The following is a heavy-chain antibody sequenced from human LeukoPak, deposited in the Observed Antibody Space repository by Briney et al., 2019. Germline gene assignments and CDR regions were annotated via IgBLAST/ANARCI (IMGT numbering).Heavy chain of an antibody. Sequence: SETLSLTCAVYGGSFSGYYWSWIRQPPGKGLEWIGEINHSGSTNYNPSLKSRVTISVDTSKNQFSLKLSSVTAADTAVYYCARRTTFSYYYYCYMDVWGEGTTVTISS. CDR2: INHSGST. CDR3: ARRTTFSYYYYCYMDV. D-gene: IGHD2/OR15-2a*01. CDR1: GGSFSGYY. J-gene: IGHJ6*03. V-gene: IGHV4-34*01.